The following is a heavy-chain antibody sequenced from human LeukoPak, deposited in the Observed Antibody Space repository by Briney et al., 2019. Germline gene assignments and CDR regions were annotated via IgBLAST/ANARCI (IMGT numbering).Heavy chain of an antibody. CDR3: ASQILNWFDP. CDR2: INAGNGDT. CDR1: LYTLPTYA. V-gene: IGHV1-3*01. D-gene: IGHD2/OR15-2a*01. J-gene: IGHJ5*02. Sequence: GAGVQVSRQASLYTLPTYALHLLRQAPGPPREWMGWINAGNGDTKYSQKFQGRVTITRDTSASTAYMELSSLRSEDTAVYYCASQILNWFDPWGQGTLVTVSS.